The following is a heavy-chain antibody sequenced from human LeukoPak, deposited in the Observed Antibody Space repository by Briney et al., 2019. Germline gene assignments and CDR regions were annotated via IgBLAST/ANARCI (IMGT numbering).Heavy chain of an antibody. V-gene: IGHV4-4*09. CDR1: GGSISSYY. CDR2: VCTSVSS. Sequence: SETLSLTCTVSGGSISSYYWSWIRQPPGKGLEWIGYVCTSVSSNYNPSLKSRVTISVDTSKTQFSLRLSSVTTADTAVYYCARQHSRYDAFAIWGQGTMVTVSS. D-gene: IGHD5-12*01. CDR3: ARQHSRYDAFAI. J-gene: IGHJ3*02.